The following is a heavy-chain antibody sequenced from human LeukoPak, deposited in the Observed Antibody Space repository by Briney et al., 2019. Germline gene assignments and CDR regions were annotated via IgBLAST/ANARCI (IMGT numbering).Heavy chain of an antibody. J-gene: IGHJ4*02. CDR3: ATTLDYDILTFEGYFDY. D-gene: IGHD3-9*01. V-gene: IGHV3-23*01. CDR1: GFTFNNYA. Sequence: GGSLRLSCAASGFTFNNYAMSWVRQAPGKGLEWLSTISSNGGSTYYADSVRGRFTITRDNSKNTLYLQMNSLRAEDTAVYYCATTLDYDILTFEGYFDYWGQGTLVTVSS. CDR2: ISSNGGST.